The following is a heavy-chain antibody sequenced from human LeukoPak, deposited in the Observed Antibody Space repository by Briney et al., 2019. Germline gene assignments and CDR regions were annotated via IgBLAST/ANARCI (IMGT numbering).Heavy chain of an antibody. CDR3: ARVPITMVRGVSYYYGMDV. J-gene: IGHJ6*02. CDR1: GGTFSSYA. Sequence: ASVKVSGKASGGTFSSYAISWVRQAPGQGLEWMGGIIPIFGTANYAQKFQGRVTITADESTSTAYMELSSLRSEDTAVYYCARVPITMVRGVSYYYGMDVWGHGTTVTVSS. V-gene: IGHV1-69*01. D-gene: IGHD3-10*01. CDR2: IIPIFGTA.